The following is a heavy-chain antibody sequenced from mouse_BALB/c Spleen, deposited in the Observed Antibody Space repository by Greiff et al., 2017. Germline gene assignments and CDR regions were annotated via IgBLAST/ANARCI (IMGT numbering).Heavy chain of an antibody. D-gene: IGHD2-3*01. CDR1: GFTFSSYG. CDR2: INSNGGST. CDR3: ARDLLMGGFAY. J-gene: IGHJ3*01. V-gene: IGHV5-6-3*01. Sequence: EVKLVESGGGLVQPGGSLKLSCAASGFTFSSYGMSWVRQTPDKRLELVATINSNGGSTYYPDSVKGRFTISRDNAKNTLYLQMSSLKSEDTAMYYCARDLLMGGFAYWGQGTLVTVSA.